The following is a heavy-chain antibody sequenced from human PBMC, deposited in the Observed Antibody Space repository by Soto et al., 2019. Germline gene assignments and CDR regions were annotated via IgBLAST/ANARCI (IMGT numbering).Heavy chain of an antibody. V-gene: IGHV4-39*01. CDR3: ATSPLRYGKGNFDY. J-gene: IGHJ4*02. CDR2: IYYSGST. Sequence: QLQLQESGPGLVKPSETLSLTCTVSGGSISSSSYYWGWIRQPPGKGLEWIGSIYYSGSTYYNPSLKSRVTISVDTSKNQFSLKLSSVTAADTAVYYCATSPLRYGKGNFDYWGQGTLVTVSS. D-gene: IGHD4-17*01. CDR1: GGSISSSSYY.